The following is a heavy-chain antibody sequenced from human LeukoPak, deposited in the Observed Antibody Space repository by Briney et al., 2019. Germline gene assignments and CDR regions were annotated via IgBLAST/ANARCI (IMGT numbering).Heavy chain of an antibody. V-gene: IGHV1-69*13. Sequence: SAKVSCKASGGTFSSYAISWVRQAPGQGLEWMGGIIPIFGTANYAQKFQGRVTITADESTSTAYMELSSLRSEDTAVYYCAAVSDLIAAGASFDYWGQGTLVTVSS. J-gene: IGHJ4*02. CDR3: AAVSDLIAAGASFDY. CDR1: GGTFSSYA. D-gene: IGHD6-13*01. CDR2: IIPIFGTA.